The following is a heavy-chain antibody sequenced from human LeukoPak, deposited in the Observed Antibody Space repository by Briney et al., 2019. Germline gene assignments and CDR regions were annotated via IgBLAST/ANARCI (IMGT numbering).Heavy chain of an antibody. D-gene: IGHD3-22*01. Sequence: SETLSLTCAVYGGSFSNYYWSWIRQPPGRGLEWIGEINDSGRTNYNPSLMSRVTVSVDTSKNQFSLRLTSVTAADTAVYYCAKSGHSYYYTPGDFSWGQGTLVTVSS. J-gene: IGHJ5*02. V-gene: IGHV4-34*01. CDR3: AKSGHSYYYTPGDFS. CDR1: GGSFSNYY. CDR2: INDSGRT.